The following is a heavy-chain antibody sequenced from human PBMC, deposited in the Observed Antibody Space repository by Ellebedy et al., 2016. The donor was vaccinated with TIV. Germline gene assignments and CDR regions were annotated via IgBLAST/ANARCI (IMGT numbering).Heavy chain of an antibody. CDR2: INPNSGGT. Sequence: ASVKVSXXASGYTFTGYYMHWVRQAPGQGLEWMGWINPNSGGTNYAQKFQGRVTMTRDTSISTAYMELSRLRSDDTAVYYCARDWPIAAAGTGWFDPWGQGTLVTVSS. J-gene: IGHJ5*02. D-gene: IGHD6-13*01. V-gene: IGHV1-2*02. CDR3: ARDWPIAAAGTGWFDP. CDR1: GYTFTGYY.